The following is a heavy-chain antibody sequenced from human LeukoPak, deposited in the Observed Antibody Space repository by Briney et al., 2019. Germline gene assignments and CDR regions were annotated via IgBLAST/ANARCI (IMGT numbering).Heavy chain of an antibody. CDR3: ARTTEGGYSYGYFYYYYMDV. V-gene: IGHV4-59*01. J-gene: IGHJ6*03. CDR1: GGSISSYY. CDR2: IYYSGSP. Sequence: SETLSLTCTVSGGSISSYYWSWIRQPPGKGLEWIGHIYYSGSPNYKSYLKSRVTISVDTSKNKFSLKLSSVTAADTAVYYCARTTEGGYSYGYFYYYYMDVWGKGTTVTISS. D-gene: IGHD5-18*01.